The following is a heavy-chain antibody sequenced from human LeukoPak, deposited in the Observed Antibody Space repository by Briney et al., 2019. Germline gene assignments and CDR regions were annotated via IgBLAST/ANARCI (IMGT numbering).Heavy chain of an antibody. CDR1: GFTFSNYA. D-gene: IGHD3-9*01. V-gene: IGHV3-23*01. CDR3: AKWGDYDILTGYYDSDY. CDR2: IVGSGSST. J-gene: IGHJ4*02. Sequence: GASLRPSCAASGFTFSNYAMSWVRQAPGKGLEWVSAIVGSGSSTYYADSVQGRFTISRDNSKNTLYLQLNRLRAEDTAVYYCAKWGDYDILTGYYDSDYWGQGTLVTVSS.